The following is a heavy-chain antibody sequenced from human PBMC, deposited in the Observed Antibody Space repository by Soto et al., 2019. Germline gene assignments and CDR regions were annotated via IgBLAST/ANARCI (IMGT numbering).Heavy chain of an antibody. J-gene: IGHJ3*02. CDR1: VFTFSSYS. V-gene: IGHV3-48*02. CDR3: ARSVTMIVVVISDAFDI. Sequence: RSLRLSCSASVFTFSSYSMNWFRQAPGKGLEWVSYISSSSSTLYYADSVKGRFTISRDNAKNSLYLQMNSLRDEDTAVYYCARSVTMIVVVISDAFDIWGQGTMVTVSS. CDR2: ISSSSSTL. D-gene: IGHD3-22*01.